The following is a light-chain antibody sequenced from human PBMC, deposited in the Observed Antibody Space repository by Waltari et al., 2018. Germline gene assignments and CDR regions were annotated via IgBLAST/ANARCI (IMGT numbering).Light chain of an antibody. CDR2: RAS. V-gene: IGKV1-5*01. Sequence: DIQMTQSPSSLSAYIGDRVTITCRASQGIGNWLAWYQQKPGKAPNLLIYRASNLERGVPSRFSGSGSGTEFALTISNLQPEDLATYYCQQHDTSPFTFGPGTRLDL. CDR3: QQHDTSPFT. J-gene: IGKJ3*01. CDR1: QGIGNW.